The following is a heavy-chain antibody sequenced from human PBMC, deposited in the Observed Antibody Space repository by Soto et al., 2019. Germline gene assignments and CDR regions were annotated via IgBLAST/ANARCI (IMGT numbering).Heavy chain of an antibody. V-gene: IGHV3-7*01. J-gene: IGHJ6*02. CDR1: GFTFSSYW. D-gene: IGHD3-10*01. CDR2: IKQDGSEK. Sequence: GGSLRLSCAASGFTFSSYWMSWVRQAPGKGLEWVANIKQDGSEKYYVDSVKGRFTVSRDNAKNSLYLQMNSLRAEDTAVYYCARDQEMVREIYYYYYGMDVWGQGTTVTVSS. CDR3: ARDQEMVREIYYYYYGMDV.